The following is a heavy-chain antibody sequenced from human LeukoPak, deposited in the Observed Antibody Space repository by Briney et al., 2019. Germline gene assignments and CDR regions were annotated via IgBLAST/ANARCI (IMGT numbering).Heavy chain of an antibody. V-gene: IGHV3-53*01. CDR2: IYSGGRT. CDR1: GFTVSSNY. Sequence: PGGSLRLSCAPSGFTVSSNYMIGLRQAPGKGRAGVSVIYSGGRTYYADSVKGRFTISRDNSKNTLYLQMNRLRAEDTAVYYCARGTWYSSGWTYFDYWGQGTLVTVSS. D-gene: IGHD6-19*01. CDR3: ARGTWYSSGWTYFDY. J-gene: IGHJ4*02.